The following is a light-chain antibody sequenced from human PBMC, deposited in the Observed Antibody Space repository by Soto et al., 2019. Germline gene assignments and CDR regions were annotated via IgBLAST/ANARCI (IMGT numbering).Light chain of an antibody. J-gene: IGLJ2*01. Sequence: SYELTQPPSVSVAPGKTARITCGGNNIGSKSVHWYQQKPGQAPVLVIYYDSDRPSGIPERFSGSNSGNTATLTISRVEAGDESDYYCQVLDSTSVVGFGVWTKVTVL. CDR2: YDS. CDR1: NIGSKS. CDR3: QVLDSTSVVG. V-gene: IGLV3-21*04.